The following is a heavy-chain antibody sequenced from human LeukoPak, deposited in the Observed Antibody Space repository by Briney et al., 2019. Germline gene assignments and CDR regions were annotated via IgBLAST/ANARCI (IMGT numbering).Heavy chain of an antibody. CDR2: IHPNSGET. Sequence: ASVTVSFKASGYTFTIYAMNWVRQAPGQGLEGMGWIHPNSGETLYAQKFQGRVTMTRDTAINTVYMELSWLRSDDPAIYYCACPHRGSGNYYTDFWGQGTLITVSS. V-gene: IGHV1-2*02. D-gene: IGHD3-10*01. CDR3: ACPHRGSGNYYTDF. J-gene: IGHJ4*02. CDR1: GYTFTIYA.